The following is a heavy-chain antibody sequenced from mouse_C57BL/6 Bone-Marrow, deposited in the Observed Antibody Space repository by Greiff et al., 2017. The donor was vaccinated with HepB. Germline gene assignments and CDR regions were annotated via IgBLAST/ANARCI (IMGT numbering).Heavy chain of an antibody. J-gene: IGHJ3*01. CDR3: ARRGYGSSNEGFAY. CDR1: GYAFSSSW. Sequence: QVQLQQSGPELVKPGASVKISCKASGYAFSSSWMNWVKQRPGKGLEWIGRIYPGDGDTNYNGKFKGKATLTADKSSSTAYMQLSSLTSEDSAVYFCARRGYGSSNEGFAYWGQGTLVTASA. V-gene: IGHV1-82*01. CDR2: IYPGDGDT. D-gene: IGHD1-1*01.